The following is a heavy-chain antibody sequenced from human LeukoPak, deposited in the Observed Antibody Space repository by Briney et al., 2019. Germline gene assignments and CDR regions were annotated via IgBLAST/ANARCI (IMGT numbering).Heavy chain of an antibody. CDR1: GFTFSSYA. CDR2: ISYDGSNK. Sequence: GRSRRLSCAASGFTFSSYAMHWVRQAPGKGLEWVAVISYDGSNKYYADSVKGRLTISRDNSKNTLYLQMNSLRAEDTAVYYCARWDPQLVWQDYWGQGTLVTVSS. V-gene: IGHV3-30*04. D-gene: IGHD1-1*01. J-gene: IGHJ4*02. CDR3: ARWDPQLVWQDY.